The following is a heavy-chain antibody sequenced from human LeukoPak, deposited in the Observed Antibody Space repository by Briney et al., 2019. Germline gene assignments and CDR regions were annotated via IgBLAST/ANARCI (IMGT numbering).Heavy chain of an antibody. D-gene: IGHD5-24*01. Sequence: PGGSLRLSCAASGFTFSSHNMYWVRQAPGKGLEWVSSISTTSVYMFYADSVKGRFTISRDNAKNSLYLEMNSLRAEDTAVYCCARRSLDGYSFDYWGQGTLVTVSS. J-gene: IGHJ5*01. CDR2: ISTTSVYM. V-gene: IGHV3-21*01. CDR3: ARRSLDGYSFDY. CDR1: GFTFSSHN.